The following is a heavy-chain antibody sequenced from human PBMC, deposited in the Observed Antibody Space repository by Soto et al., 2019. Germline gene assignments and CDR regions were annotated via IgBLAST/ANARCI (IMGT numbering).Heavy chain of an antibody. J-gene: IGHJ6*03. Sequence: GASVKVSCKASGYTFTGYYMHWVRQAPGQGLEWMGWINPNSGNTGYAQKFQGRVTMTRNTSISTAYMELSSLRSEDTAVYYCARSIRYPAYYYYYYYMDVWGKGTTVTVSS. CDR2: INPNSGNT. CDR3: ARSIRYPAYYYYYYYMDV. V-gene: IGHV1-8*02. CDR1: GYTFTGYY. D-gene: IGHD3-9*01.